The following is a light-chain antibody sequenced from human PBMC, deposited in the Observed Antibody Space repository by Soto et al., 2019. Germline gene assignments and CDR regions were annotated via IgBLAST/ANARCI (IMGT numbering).Light chain of an antibody. V-gene: IGKV3-20*01. J-gene: IGKJ3*01. CDR1: QSITNNF. Sequence: EIVLTQSPGTLSLSPGERATLSCRASQSITNNFLAWYQKKPGQAPRLLIYGSSSRAAGIPGRFSGTGSGEDFTLTIRRLEPEDFAVYYCQQYGGSQFSFGPGTKVDIK. CDR2: GSS. CDR3: QQYGGSQFS.